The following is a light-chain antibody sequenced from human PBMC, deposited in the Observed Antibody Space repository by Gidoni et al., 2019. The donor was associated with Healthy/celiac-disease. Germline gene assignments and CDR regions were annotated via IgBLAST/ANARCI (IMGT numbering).Light chain of an antibody. CDR1: QGISSA. J-gene: IGKJ5*01. CDR2: DAS. CDR3: QQFNSYPIT. V-gene: IGKV1-13*02. Sequence: AIQLTQSPSSLSAPVGDRVTITCRASQGISSALAWYQQKPGKAPKLLTYDASSLESGVPSRFSGSGSGTDFTLTISSLQPEDFATYYCQQFNSYPITFGQGTRLEIK.